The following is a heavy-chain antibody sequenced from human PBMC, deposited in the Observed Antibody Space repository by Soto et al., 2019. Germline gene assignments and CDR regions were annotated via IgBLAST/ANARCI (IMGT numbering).Heavy chain of an antibody. J-gene: IGHJ4*02. V-gene: IGHV3-48*03. CDR3: ARDRAAGGY. CDR1: GFSFSDYE. Sequence: EVQLVESGGGLAQPGGSLRLSCVASGFSFSDYEMNWVRQAPGKGLEWVAYIGSGGSTTHYADSVRGRFTVSRDNARKSLYLQMNTLSVGDTALYYCARDRAAGGYWGQGTLVTVSS. CDR2: IGSGGSTT. D-gene: IGHD6-13*01.